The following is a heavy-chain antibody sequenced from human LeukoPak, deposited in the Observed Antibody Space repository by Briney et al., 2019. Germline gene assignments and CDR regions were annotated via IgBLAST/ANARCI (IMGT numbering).Heavy chain of an antibody. J-gene: IGHJ4*02. CDR1: GFTFDDYA. D-gene: IGHD5-18*01. CDR2: ISWNSGSI. Sequence: GRSLRLSCAASGFTFDDYAMHWVRQAPGKGLEWVSGISWNSGSIGYADSVKGRFTISRDNAKNSLYLQMNSLRAEDTALYYCAKDISYSYGFDYWGQGTLATVSS. V-gene: IGHV3-9*01. CDR3: AKDISYSYGFDY.